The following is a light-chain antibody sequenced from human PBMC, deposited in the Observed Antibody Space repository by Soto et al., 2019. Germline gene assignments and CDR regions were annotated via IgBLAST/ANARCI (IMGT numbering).Light chain of an antibody. Sequence: QSAPTQPRSVSGSPGQSVTTFCTGTSSDVGGYNYASWYQQHPVKAPKLMIYDVSKRPSGVPDRFSGSKSGNTASLTISGLQAEDEADYYCCSYAGGYTLVFGGGTKVAVL. CDR3: CSYAGGYTLV. CDR1: SSDVGGYNY. V-gene: IGLV2-11*01. CDR2: DVS. J-gene: IGLJ2*01.